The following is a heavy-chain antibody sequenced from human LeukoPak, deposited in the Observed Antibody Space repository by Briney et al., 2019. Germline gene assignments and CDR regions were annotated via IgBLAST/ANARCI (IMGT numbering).Heavy chain of an antibody. V-gene: IGHV6-1*01. D-gene: IGHD6-13*01. CDR1: GDSVSSNSAA. CDR3: ARAVGSSWYAHYYYYYMDV. J-gene: IGHJ6*03. CDR2: TYYRSKWYN. Sequence: SQTLSLTCAISGDSVSSNSAAWNWIRQSPSRGLEWLGRTYYRSKWYNDYAVSVKSRITINPDTSKNQFSLQLNSVTPEDTAVYYCARAVGSSWYAHYYYYYMDVWGKGTTVTVSS.